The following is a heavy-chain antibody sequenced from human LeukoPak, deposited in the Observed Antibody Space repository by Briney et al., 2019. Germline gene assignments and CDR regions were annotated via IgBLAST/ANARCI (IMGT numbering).Heavy chain of an antibody. CDR2: IYYSGST. CDR3: ASILYSSGWVFDY. J-gene: IGHJ4*02. V-gene: IGHV4-39*07. CDR1: GGSISSSSYY. D-gene: IGHD6-19*01. Sequence: SETLSLTCTVSGGSISSSSYYWGWIRQPPGKGLEWIGSIYYSGSTYYNPSLKSRVTISIDTSKNQFSLKLSSVTAADTAVYYCASILYSSGWVFDYWGQGTLVTVSS.